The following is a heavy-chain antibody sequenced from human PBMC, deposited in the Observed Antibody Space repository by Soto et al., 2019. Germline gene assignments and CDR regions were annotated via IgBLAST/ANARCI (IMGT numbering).Heavy chain of an antibody. D-gene: IGHD4-4*01. J-gene: IGHJ2*01. V-gene: IGHV2-5*02. CDR2: IYWDDDK. CDR1: GFSLTTTAEG. CDR3: AHRALYRSFYWYFDV. Sequence: QITLEESGPTLVKPTQTLTLTCTFSGFSLTTTAEGVGWIRQPPGKALEWLALIYWDDDKRYSPSVKSRLTITKDPSKNQVVLTMTNMDPVDTATYYCAHRALYRSFYWYFDVWGRGTLVTVSP.